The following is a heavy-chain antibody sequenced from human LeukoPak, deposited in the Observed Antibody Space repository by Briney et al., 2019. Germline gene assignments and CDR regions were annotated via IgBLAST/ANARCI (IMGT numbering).Heavy chain of an antibody. Sequence: ASVKVSCKASNYTFTSYGISWVRQAPGQGLEWMAWINAYNGDTNYAQKLQGRVTLTTDTSTSTAYMELRSLRSDDTAVYYCARDYYDFWSGSHYYYYMDVWGKGTTVTVSS. D-gene: IGHD3-3*01. V-gene: IGHV1-18*01. CDR2: INAYNGDT. CDR1: NYTFTSYG. J-gene: IGHJ6*03. CDR3: ARDYYDFWSGSHYYYYMDV.